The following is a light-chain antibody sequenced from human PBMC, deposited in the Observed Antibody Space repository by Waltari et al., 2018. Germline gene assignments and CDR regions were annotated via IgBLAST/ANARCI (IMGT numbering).Light chain of an antibody. CDR3: QAWDRSTVV. V-gene: IGLV3-1*01. CDR2: QHN. CDR1: TLGDRY. J-gene: IGLJ2*01. Sequence: SYDLTQPPSVSVSPGQTANITCSGDTLGDRYACWYQQKPGQSPVLVIYQHNKRPSGSPGRFSGSNSANTATLTISGTQAMDEADYYCQAWDRSTVVFGGGTKLTVL.